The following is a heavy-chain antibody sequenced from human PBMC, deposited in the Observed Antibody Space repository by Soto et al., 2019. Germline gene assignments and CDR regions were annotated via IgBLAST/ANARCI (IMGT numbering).Heavy chain of an antibody. CDR2: IIPIFGTA. CDR1: GGTFSSYA. D-gene: IGHD5-12*01. CDR3: ARVFTSDGYNEYYFDY. V-gene: IGHV1-69*13. Sequence: SVKVSCKASGGTFSSYAISWVRQAPGQGLEWMGGIIPIFGTAHYAQKFQGRVTITADESTSTAYMELSSLRSEDTAVYYCARVFTSDGYNEYYFDYWGQGTLVTVSS. J-gene: IGHJ4*02.